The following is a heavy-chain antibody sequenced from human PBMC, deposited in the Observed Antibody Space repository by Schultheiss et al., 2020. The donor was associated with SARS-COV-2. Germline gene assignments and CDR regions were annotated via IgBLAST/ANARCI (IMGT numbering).Heavy chain of an antibody. J-gene: IGHJ4*02. V-gene: IGHV4-38-2*01. Sequence: SETLSLTCAVSGYSISSGYYWGWIRQPPGKGLEWIGSIYHSGSTYYNPSLKSRVTISVDTSKNQFSLKLSSVTAADTAVYYCASGVDSSSPRAFDYWGQGTLVTVSS. D-gene: IGHD6-6*01. CDR1: GYSISSGYY. CDR2: IYHSGST. CDR3: ASGVDSSSPRAFDY.